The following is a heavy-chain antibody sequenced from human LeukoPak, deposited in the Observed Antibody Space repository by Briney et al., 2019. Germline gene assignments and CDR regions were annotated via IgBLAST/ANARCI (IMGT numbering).Heavy chain of an antibody. CDR1: GGSISSYY. CDR3: ARGLEERSITMIVVVITGGIFDY. D-gene: IGHD3-22*01. Sequence: SETLSLTCTVSGGSISSYYWSWIRQPAGKGLEWIGHMYTSGTTNYNPSLKSRVTMSVDTSKNQFSLKLSSVTAADTAVYYCARGLEERSITMIVVVITGGIFDYWGQGTLVTVSS. V-gene: IGHV4-4*07. CDR2: MYTSGTT. J-gene: IGHJ4*02.